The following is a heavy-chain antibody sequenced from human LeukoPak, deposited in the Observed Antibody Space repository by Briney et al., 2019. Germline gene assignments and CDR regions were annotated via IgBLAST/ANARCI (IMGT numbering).Heavy chain of an antibody. Sequence: GGSLRLSCAASGFTFSSYSMNWVRQAPGKGLEWVSYISSSGSTIYYADSVKGRFTISRDNAKNSLYLQMNSLRAEDTAVYYCARDFHDSSGYYYWDSYYYGMDVWGQGTTVTVSS. CDR1: GFTFSSYS. J-gene: IGHJ6*02. D-gene: IGHD3-22*01. CDR2: ISSSGSTI. V-gene: IGHV3-48*04. CDR3: ARDFHDSSGYYYWDSYYYGMDV.